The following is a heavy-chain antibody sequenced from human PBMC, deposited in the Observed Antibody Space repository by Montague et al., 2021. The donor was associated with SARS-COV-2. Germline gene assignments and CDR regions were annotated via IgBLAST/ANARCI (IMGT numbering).Heavy chain of an antibody. CDR1: GFSLSTSGVG. J-gene: IGHJ4*02. CDR3: AHRRGGWYGPYFDY. Sequence: PALVKPTKTLTLTCTFSGFSLSTSGVGVGWIRQPPGKALEWLALIYWDDDRRYSPSLKSRLTITKDTSKNQVVLTMTNMDPVDTATYYCAHRRGGWYGPYFDYWGQGTLVTVSS. CDR2: IYWDDDR. D-gene: IGHD6-19*01. V-gene: IGHV2-5*02.